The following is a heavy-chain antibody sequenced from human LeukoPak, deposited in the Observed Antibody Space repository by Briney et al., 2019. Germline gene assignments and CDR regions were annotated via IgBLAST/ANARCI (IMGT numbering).Heavy chain of an antibody. CDR1: GITFSRHG. V-gene: IGHV3-30*03. CDR2: IADDGGVK. CDR3: AREATWGEWYFDH. J-gene: IGHJ4*02. Sequence: ARSLRLSCVASGITFSRHGMDWVRQAPGKGLEWVAVIADDGGVKQYADSVKGRFTVSRDNSKSTLYLQMNGLSVEDTAIYYCAREATWGEWYFDHWGQGTPVTVSS. D-gene: IGHD3-3*01.